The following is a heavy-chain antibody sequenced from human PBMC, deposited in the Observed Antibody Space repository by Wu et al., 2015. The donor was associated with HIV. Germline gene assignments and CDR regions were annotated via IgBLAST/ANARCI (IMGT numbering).Heavy chain of an antibody. Sequence: QVQLVQSGAEVKKPGASMKVSCKTSEYTFTAYYIHWVRQAPGQGLEWMGWINPNSGGTNYAQKFQDRVTMTRDTSISTAYMELSRLRSDDTAVYYCARGGGSDWSVGYYFDYWGRGNAGHRLL. CDR2: INPNSGGT. D-gene: IGHD6-19*01. J-gene: IGHJ4*02. V-gene: IGHV1-2*02. CDR3: ARGGGSDWSVGYYFDY. CDR1: EYTFTAYY.